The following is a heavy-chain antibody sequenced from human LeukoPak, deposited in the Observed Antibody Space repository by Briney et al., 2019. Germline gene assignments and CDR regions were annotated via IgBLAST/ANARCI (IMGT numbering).Heavy chain of an antibody. V-gene: IGHV3-15*01. D-gene: IGHD6-19*01. CDR1: GFTFSNAW. CDR3: TTLRAVAGSIYFDY. Sequence: GGSLRLSCAASGFTFSNAWMSWVRQAPGKGLEWVGRIKSKTDGGTTDYAAPVKGRFTISRDDSKNTLYPQMNSLKTEDTAVYYCTTLRAVAGSIYFDYWGQGTLVTVSS. CDR2: IKSKTDGGTT. J-gene: IGHJ4*02.